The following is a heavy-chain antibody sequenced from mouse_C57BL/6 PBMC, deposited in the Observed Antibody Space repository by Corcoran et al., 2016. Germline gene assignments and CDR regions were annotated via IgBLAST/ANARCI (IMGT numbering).Heavy chain of an antibody. Sequence: QVQLQQSGAELVKPGASVKISCKASGYAFSSYWMNWVKQRPGKGLEWIGQIYPGDGDTNYNGKFKGKATLTADKSSSTAYMQLSSLTSEDSAVYFCARGDYYGNLYYFDYWGQGTTLTVSS. D-gene: IGHD2-1*01. J-gene: IGHJ2*01. V-gene: IGHV1-80*01. CDR3: ARGDYYGNLYYFDY. CDR1: GYAFSSYW. CDR2: IYPGDGDT.